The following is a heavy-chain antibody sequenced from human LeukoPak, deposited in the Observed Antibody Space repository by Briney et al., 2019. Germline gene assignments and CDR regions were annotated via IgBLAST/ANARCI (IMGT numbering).Heavy chain of an antibody. J-gene: IGHJ4*02. D-gene: IGHD6-13*01. CDR3: ARDQGAGIAAAGQGGVDY. CDR2: IRHDGNDK. Sequence: GSLRLSCVASGFTFTSYGMHWVRQAPGKGLEWVALIRHDGNDKYYAETVKGRFTISRDNSKNTLYLQMNSLRAEDTAVYYCARDQGAGIAAAGQGGVDYWGQGTLVTVSS. V-gene: IGHV3-30*02. CDR1: GFTFTSYG.